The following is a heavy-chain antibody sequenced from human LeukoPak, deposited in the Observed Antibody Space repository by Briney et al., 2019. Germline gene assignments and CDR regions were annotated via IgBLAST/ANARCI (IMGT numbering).Heavy chain of an antibody. CDR2: ISSSSSYI. CDR1: GFTFSSYS. V-gene: IGHV3-21*01. J-gene: IGHJ4*02. CDR3: AREEIVFRGMNDY. Sequence: GGSLRLSCAASGFTFSSYSMNWVRQAPGKGLEWVSSISSSSSYIYYADSVKGRFTISRDNAKNSLYLQMNSLRAEDTAVYYCAREEIVFRGMNDYWGQGTLVTVSS. D-gene: IGHD3-3*01.